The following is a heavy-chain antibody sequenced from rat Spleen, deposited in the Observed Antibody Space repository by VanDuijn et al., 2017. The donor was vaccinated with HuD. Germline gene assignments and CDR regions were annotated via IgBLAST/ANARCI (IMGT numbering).Heavy chain of an antibody. CDR2: ISYDGGST. D-gene: IGHD1-5*01. CDR3: TTERYHPFAY. Sequence: EVQLVESGGGLVQPGRSMKLSCAASGFTFSNYGMAWVRQAPKKGLEWVAYISYDGGSTYYRDSVKGRFTISRDNAKSTLYLQMDSLRSEDTATYYCTTERYHPFAYWGQGTLVTVSS. CDR1: GFTFSNYG. V-gene: IGHV5-20*01. J-gene: IGHJ3*01.